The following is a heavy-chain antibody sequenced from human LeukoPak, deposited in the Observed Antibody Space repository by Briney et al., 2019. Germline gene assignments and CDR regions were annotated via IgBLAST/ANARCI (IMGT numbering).Heavy chain of an antibody. CDR2: IYYSGST. J-gene: IGHJ3*02. Sequence: TPSETLSLTCTASGGSISSYYWSWFRQPPGKGLEWFGYIYYSGSTNYNPSLKSRVTISVDTSKNQFSLKLSSVTAADTAVYYCARVTYYYDSSGRITNAFDIWGQGTMVTVSS. CDR3: ARVTYYYDSSGRITNAFDI. CDR1: GGSISSYY. D-gene: IGHD3-22*01. V-gene: IGHV4-59*13.